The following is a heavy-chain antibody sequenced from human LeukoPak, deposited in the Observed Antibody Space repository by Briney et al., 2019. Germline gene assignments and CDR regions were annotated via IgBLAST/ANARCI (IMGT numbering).Heavy chain of an antibody. CDR3: ARGHNWKRFDRDNYYYYYMDV. CDR1: GGSISSYY. J-gene: IGHJ6*03. D-gene: IGHD1-20*01. Sequence: PSETLSLTCTVSGGSISSYYWSWIRQPPGKGLEWIGYIYYSGSTNYNPSLKSRVTISVDTSKNQFSLKLSSVTAADTAVYYCARGHNWKRFDRDNYYYYYMDVWGKGTTVTVSS. CDR2: IYYSGST. V-gene: IGHV4-59*01.